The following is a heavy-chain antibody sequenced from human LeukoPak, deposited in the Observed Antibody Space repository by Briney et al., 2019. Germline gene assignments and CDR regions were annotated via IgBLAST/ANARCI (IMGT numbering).Heavy chain of an antibody. V-gene: IGHV1-18*01. J-gene: IGHJ4*02. Sequence: ASVKVSCKASGYTFTSYGISWVRQAPGQGLEWMGWISAYNGNTNYAQKLQGRATMTTDTSTSTAYMELRSLRSDDTAVYYCARDRPYYDSSGYYYYFDYWGQGTLVTVSS. CDR2: ISAYNGNT. CDR1: GYTFTSYG. D-gene: IGHD3-22*01. CDR3: ARDRPYYDSSGYYYYFDY.